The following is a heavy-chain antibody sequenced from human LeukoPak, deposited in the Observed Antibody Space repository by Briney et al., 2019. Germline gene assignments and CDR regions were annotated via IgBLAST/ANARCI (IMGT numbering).Heavy chain of an antibody. J-gene: IGHJ6*03. CDR3: ARGRGYSGYDYYDSSGYSAAPYYYYYMDV. CDR2: IISIFGTA. V-gene: IGHV1-69*05. Sequence: SVKVSCKASGGTFSSYAISWVRQAPGQGLEWMGRIISIFGTANYAQKFQGRVTITTDESTSTAYMELSSLRSEDTAVYYCARGRGYSGYDYYDSSGYSAAPYYYYYMDVWGKGTTVTVSS. D-gene: IGHD3-22*01. CDR1: GGTFSSYA.